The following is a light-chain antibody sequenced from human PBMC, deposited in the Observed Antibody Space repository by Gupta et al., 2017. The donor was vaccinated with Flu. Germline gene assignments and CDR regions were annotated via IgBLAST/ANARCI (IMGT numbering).Light chain of an antibody. J-gene: IGLJ3*02. Sequence: SVSGSPGQSITISCTGTSSDVGGYNYVSWYQQHPGKAPKLMIYEVSHRPSGVSNRLSGSKSGNTASLTISGLQAEGEGDYYCSSYTSSRTSVFGGGTKLTVL. CDR2: EVS. CDR1: SSDVGGYNY. CDR3: SSYTSSRTSV. V-gene: IGLV2-14*01.